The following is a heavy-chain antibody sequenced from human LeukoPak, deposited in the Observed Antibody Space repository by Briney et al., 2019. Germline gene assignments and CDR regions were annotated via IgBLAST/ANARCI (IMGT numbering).Heavy chain of an antibody. CDR1: GFTFSNAW. D-gene: IGHD2-2*01. V-gene: IGHV3-23*01. J-gene: IGHJ6*03. CDR3: ARGPCSSTSCYGPYYYYYMDV. CDR2: ISGSGGST. Sequence: PGGSLRLSCAASGFTFSNAWMSWVRQAPGKGLEWVSAISGSGGSTYYADSVKGRFTISRDNSKNTLYLQMNSLRAEDTAVYYCARGPCSSTSCYGPYYYYYMDVWGKGTTVTVSS.